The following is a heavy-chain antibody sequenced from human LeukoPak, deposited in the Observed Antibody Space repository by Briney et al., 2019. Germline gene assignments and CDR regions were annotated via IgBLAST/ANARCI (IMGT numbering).Heavy chain of an antibody. J-gene: IGHJ3*02. Sequence: TLSLTCTVSSGSITSGGYYWSWFRQPPGKGLEWIGYTFYRGTTYYNPSLKSRVTISLDRSKNHFSLNMTSVTAADTAMYFGARGKGYDSPSGAFDIWGHGAMVTVSS. D-gene: IGHD3-9*01. CDR3: ARGKGYDSPSGAFDI. V-gene: IGHV4-30-2*01. CDR2: TFYRGTT. CDR1: SGSITSGGYY.